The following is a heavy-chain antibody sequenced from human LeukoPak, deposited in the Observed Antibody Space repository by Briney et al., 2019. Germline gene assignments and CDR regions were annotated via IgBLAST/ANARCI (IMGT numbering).Heavy chain of an antibody. Sequence: GGSLRLSCAASGFTFSSYSMNWVRQAPGKGLEWVSSISSSGNYIYYADSVKGRFTVSRDNAKNSVFLQMNSLRAEDTAVYFCTRDESRSISCYAQWGQGTLVTASS. J-gene: IGHJ4*02. CDR3: TRDESRSISCYAQ. V-gene: IGHV3-21*01. CDR2: ISSSGNYI. D-gene: IGHD2-2*01. CDR1: GFTFSSYS.